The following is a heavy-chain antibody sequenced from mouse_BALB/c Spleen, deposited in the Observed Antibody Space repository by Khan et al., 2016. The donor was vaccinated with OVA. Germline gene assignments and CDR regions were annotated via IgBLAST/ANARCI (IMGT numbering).Heavy chain of an antibody. J-gene: IGHJ4*01. V-gene: IGHV2-6-5*01. CDR1: GFSLTDYG. Sequence: QVQLKESGPGLVAPSQSLSITCTVSGFSLTDYGVSWIRQPPGKGLEWLGVIWGGGSTYYNSALKSRLSISKDNSMSQVFLKTSSLQTDDTAMYYCAKGVWSYYYALDYWGQGTSVTVSS. CDR2: IWGGGST. CDR3: AKGVWSYYYALDY.